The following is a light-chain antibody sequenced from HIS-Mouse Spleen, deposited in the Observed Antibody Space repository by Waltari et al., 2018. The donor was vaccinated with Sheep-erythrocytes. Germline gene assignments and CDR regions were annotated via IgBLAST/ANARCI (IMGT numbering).Light chain of an antibody. CDR2: GNS. CDR3: CSYAGSYNHV. J-gene: IGLJ1*01. CDR1: SSNIGAGYD. Sequence: QSVLTQPPSVSGAPGPRVTISCTGSSSNIGAGYDVHWYQQLPGTAPKLLIYGNSNLPSGVPDRFSGSKSGTSASLAITGLQAEDEADYYCCSYAGSYNHVFATGTKVTVL. V-gene: IGLV1-40*01.